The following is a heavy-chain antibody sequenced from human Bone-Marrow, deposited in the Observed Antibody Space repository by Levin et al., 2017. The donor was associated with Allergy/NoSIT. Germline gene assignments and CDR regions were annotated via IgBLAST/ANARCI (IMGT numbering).Heavy chain of an antibody. Sequence: GESLKISCAASGFTFSSYAMSWVRQAPGKGLEWVSAISGSGGSTYYADSVKGRFTISRDNSKNTLYLQMNSLRAEDTAVYYCAKVVGYYDSSGYDTFDYWGQGTLVTVSS. J-gene: IGHJ4*02. CDR1: GFTFSSYA. D-gene: IGHD3-22*01. CDR2: ISGSGGST. V-gene: IGHV3-23*01. CDR3: AKVVGYYDSSGYDTFDY.